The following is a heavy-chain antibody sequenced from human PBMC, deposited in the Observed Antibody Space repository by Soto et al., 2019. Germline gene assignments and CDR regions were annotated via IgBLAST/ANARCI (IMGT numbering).Heavy chain of an antibody. Sequence: PGGSLKLACASSGFTFSSYAMHWVRQAPGKGQEWVAVISYDGSNKYYADSVKGRFTISRDNSMNTLYLQMNSLRAEDTAVYYCARGLRSGFTYYYDSSGYKEAPHEYYDYGMDVWGQGTTVTVSS. CDR2: ISYDGSNK. CDR3: ARGLRSGFTYYYDSSGYKEAPHEYYDYGMDV. J-gene: IGHJ6*02. CDR1: GFTFSSYA. D-gene: IGHD3-22*01. V-gene: IGHV3-30-3*01.